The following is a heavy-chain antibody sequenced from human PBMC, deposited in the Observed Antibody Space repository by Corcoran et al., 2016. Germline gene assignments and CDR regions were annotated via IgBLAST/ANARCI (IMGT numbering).Heavy chain of an antibody. CDR2: INPNSGGT. CDR1: GYTFTGYY. J-gene: IGHJ4*02. Sequence: QVQLVQSGAEVKKPGASVKVSCQASGYTFTGYYIHWVRQAPGQGLEWMGWINPNSGGTNYGQKFQGRVTMTRDTSISTAYMERSRLTSDDTALYYCARETPRDGGHEVDSWGQGTLVTVSS. CDR3: ARETPRDGGHEVDS. V-gene: IGHV1-2*02.